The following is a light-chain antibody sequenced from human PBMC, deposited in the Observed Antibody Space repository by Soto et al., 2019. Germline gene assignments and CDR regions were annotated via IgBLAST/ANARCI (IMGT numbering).Light chain of an antibody. J-gene: IGKJ1*01. Sequence: DAVLTPSPLSLPVALGQPAAISCISSQSLVYSDGNSYLNWFQQRPGQSPRRLIYKASNRDPGVPDRFSGSGSGTDFTLKITRVEAEDVGVYYCMQGTHWPWTFGQGTKVDIK. V-gene: IGKV2-30*01. CDR1: QSLVYSDGNSY. CDR3: MQGTHWPWT. CDR2: KAS.